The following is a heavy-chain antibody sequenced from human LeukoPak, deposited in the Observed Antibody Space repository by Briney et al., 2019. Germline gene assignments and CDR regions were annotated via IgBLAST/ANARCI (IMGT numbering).Heavy chain of an antibody. D-gene: IGHD2-2*01. Sequence: PGGSLRLSCAASGFSFSSYAMHWVRQAPGKGLEWVLTTSAGGSSTYYADSVKGRFTISRDNSKNTFYLQMNSLRAEDTAAYYCAKGGYCSSSSCYYGWFEPWGQGTLVTVSS. J-gene: IGHJ5*02. CDR2: TSAGGSST. CDR1: GFSFSSYA. CDR3: AKGGYCSSSSCYYGWFEP. V-gene: IGHV3-23*01.